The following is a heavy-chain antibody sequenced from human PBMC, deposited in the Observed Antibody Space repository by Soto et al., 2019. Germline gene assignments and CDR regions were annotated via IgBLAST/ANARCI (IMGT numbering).Heavy chain of an antibody. V-gene: IGHV4-61*08. Sequence: SETLSLTCTVSGGSISSGGYYWSWIRQHPGKGLEWIGYIYYSGSTYYNPSLKSRVTISVDTSKNQFSLKLSSVTAADTAVYYCARGDAISSSFCSSTSCYYAFDPWGQGTLVTVSS. CDR1: GGSISSGGYY. J-gene: IGHJ5*02. D-gene: IGHD2-2*01. CDR3: ARGDAISSSFCSSTSCYYAFDP. CDR2: IYYSGST.